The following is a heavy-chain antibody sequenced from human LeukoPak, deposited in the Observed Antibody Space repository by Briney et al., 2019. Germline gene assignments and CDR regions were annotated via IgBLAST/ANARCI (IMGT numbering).Heavy chain of an antibody. D-gene: IGHD6-13*01. V-gene: IGHV1-46*01. CDR1: GYTFTSYY. CDR2: INPSGGST. Sequence: GASVKVSCKASGYTFTSYYMHWVRQAPGQGLEWMGIINPSGGSTSYAQKFQGRVTMTRDTSTSTVYIELSSLRSEATAVYYCARLFVYQQLVLFSRVGDAFDIWGQGTMVTVSS. CDR3: ARLFVYQQLVLFSRVGDAFDI. J-gene: IGHJ3*02.